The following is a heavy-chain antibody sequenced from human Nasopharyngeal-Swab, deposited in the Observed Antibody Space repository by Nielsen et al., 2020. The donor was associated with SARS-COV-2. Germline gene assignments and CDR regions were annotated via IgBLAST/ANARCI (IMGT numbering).Heavy chain of an antibody. CDR2: IYHSGST. CDR3: ARGRGYCSSTSCSYYFDY. CDR1: GGSISSSNW. D-gene: IGHD2-2*01. J-gene: IGHJ4*02. Sequence: SETLSLTCAVSGGSISSSNWWSWVRQPPGKGLEWIGEIYHSGSTTYNPSLRSRVTISVDKSKNQFSLKLSSVTAADTAVYYCARGRGYCSSTSCSYYFDYWGQGTLVTVSS. V-gene: IGHV4-4*02.